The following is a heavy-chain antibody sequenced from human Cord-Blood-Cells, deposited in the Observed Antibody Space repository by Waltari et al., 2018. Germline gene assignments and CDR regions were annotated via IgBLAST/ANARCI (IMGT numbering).Heavy chain of an antibody. D-gene: IGHD4-4*01. V-gene: IGHV1-69*09. J-gene: IGHJ4*02. CDR1: GGTFSSYA. CDR3: AFDKGGTTVTTYDFDY. CDR2: ISPILGIA. Sequence: QVQLVQSGAEVKKPGSSVKVSCKASGGTFSSYAISWVRQAPGQGLEWMGRISPILGIANYAQKFQGRVTITADKSTSTAYMELSSLRSEDTAVYYCAFDKGGTTVTTYDFDYWGQGTLVTVSS.